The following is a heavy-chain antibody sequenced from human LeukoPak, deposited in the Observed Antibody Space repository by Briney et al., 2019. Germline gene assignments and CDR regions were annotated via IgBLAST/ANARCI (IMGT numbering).Heavy chain of an antibody. D-gene: IGHD3-10*01. Sequence: SETLSLTCTVSGGSISSSSYYWGWIRQPPGKGLEWIGSIYYSGSTYYNPSLKSRVTISVDTSKNQFSLKLSSVTAADTAVYYCASRYGSGSHAWFDPWGQGTLVTVSS. CDR3: ASRYGSGSHAWFDP. CDR2: IYYSGST. V-gene: IGHV4-39*01. J-gene: IGHJ5*02. CDR1: GGSISSSSYY.